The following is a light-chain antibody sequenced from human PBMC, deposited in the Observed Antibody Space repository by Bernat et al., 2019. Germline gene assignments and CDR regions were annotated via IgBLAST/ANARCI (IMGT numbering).Light chain of an antibody. CDR3: SAWDSSLSALV. J-gene: IGLJ3*02. CDR1: SNNVGNQG. Sequence: QAGLTQPPSVSKGLRQTATLTCTGNSNNVGNQGAAWLQQHQGHPPKLLSYRNNNRSSGISERFSASRSGNTASLTITGLQPEDEADYYCSAWDSSLSALVFGGGTKLTVL. CDR2: RNN. V-gene: IGLV10-54*04.